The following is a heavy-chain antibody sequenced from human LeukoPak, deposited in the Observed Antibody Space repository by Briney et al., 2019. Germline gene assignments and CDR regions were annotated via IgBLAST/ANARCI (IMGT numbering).Heavy chain of an antibody. D-gene: IGHD6-6*01. V-gene: IGHV3-7*01. CDR2: IKQDGSEK. J-gene: IGHJ3*02. Sequence: PGGSLRLSCAASGFTFSGYWMSWVRQAPGKGLEWVANIKQDGSEKYYVDSVKGRFTISRDNAKNSLYLQMNSLRAEDTAVYYCARESSGGAFDIWGQGTMVTVSS. CDR1: GFTFSGYW. CDR3: ARESSGGAFDI.